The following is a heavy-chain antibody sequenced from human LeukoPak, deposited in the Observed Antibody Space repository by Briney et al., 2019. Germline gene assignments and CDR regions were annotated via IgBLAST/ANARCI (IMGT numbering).Heavy chain of an antibody. D-gene: IGHD4-17*01. CDR1: GYTFISYG. J-gene: IGHJ4*02. CDR3: ARVGVYGDYSIDY. V-gene: IGHV1-18*01. Sequence: GASVKVSCKASGYTFISYGINWVRQAPGQGLEWMGWISAYNGDTKYAQKLQGRVTITADESTSTAYMELSSLRSEDTAVYYCARVGVYGDYSIDYWGQGTLVTVSS. CDR2: ISAYNGDT.